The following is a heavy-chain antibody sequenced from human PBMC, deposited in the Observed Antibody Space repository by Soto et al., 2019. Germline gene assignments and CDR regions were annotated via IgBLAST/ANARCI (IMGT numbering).Heavy chain of an antibody. J-gene: IGHJ6*02. Sequence: QVQLQESGPGLVKPSETLSLTCTVSDDSISSYYWSWIRQPPGKGLEWVGYIYYSGSTNYNPSLKSRVTISVDTSKNQFSLNLSSVTAADTAVYYCASSNIAAACFYYDGMDVWGRGTTVTVSS. CDR2: IYYSGST. CDR3: ASSNIAAACFYYDGMDV. D-gene: IGHD6-13*01. CDR1: DDSISSYY. V-gene: IGHV4-59*01.